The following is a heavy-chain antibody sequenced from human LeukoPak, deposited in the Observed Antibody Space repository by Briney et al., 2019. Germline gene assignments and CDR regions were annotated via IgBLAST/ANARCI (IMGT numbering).Heavy chain of an antibody. CDR2: ISSSGGST. D-gene: IGHD2-2*01. CDR1: GFTFSSYA. Sequence: GGSLRLSCAASGFTFSSYAMSWVRQAPGKGLEWVSAISSSGGSTYYADSVKGRFTISRDNFKNTLYLQLNSLRSEDTAVYYCAKVKGSEGYCSITSCLADYWGQGTLVTVSS. J-gene: IGHJ4*02. CDR3: AKVKGSEGYCSITSCLADY. V-gene: IGHV3-23*01.